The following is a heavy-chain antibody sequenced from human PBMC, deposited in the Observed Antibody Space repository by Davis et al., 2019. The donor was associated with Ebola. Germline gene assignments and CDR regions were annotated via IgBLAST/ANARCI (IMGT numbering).Heavy chain of an antibody. Sequence: ASVKVSCKVSGYTFTELSVHWVRQAPGKGLEWMGGFNPEDGVTIYAQKFQGRFTMTKDTSTATAYMELSSLRSEDTAVYYCARTYYYDSSGYYSGYWFDPWGQGTLVTVSS. D-gene: IGHD3-22*01. CDR1: GYTFTELS. J-gene: IGHJ5*02. CDR3: ARTYYYDSSGYYSGYWFDP. V-gene: IGHV1-24*01. CDR2: FNPEDGVT.